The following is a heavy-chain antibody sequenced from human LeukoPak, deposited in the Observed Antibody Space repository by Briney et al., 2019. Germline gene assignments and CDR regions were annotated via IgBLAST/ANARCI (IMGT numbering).Heavy chain of an antibody. V-gene: IGHV3-23*01. D-gene: IGHD2-21*01. CDR3: TRGMRGIAAV. Sequence: GGSLRLSCAASGFTFSSYAMSWVRQAPGKGLEWVAAISGSGGITYYADSVKGRFTISRDNSKNTLYLQVNSLRAEDTAVYYCTRGMRGIAAVWGQGTLVTVSS. CDR2: ISGSGGIT. CDR1: GFTFSSYA. J-gene: IGHJ4*02.